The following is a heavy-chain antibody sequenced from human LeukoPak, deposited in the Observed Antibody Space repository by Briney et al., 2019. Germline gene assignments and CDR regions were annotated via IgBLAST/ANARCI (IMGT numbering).Heavy chain of an antibody. CDR1: GYTFTSYY. J-gene: IGHJ6*02. Sequence: GASVKVSCKASGYTFTSYYMHWVRQAPAQGLEWMGIINPSGGSISYAQKFQGRVTMTRDTSTSTVYMELSSLRSEDTAVYYCARFPNTAMVMGLEYYYYGMDVWGQGTTVTVSS. CDR3: ARFPNTAMVMGLEYYYYGMDV. CDR2: INPSGGSI. V-gene: IGHV1-46*01. D-gene: IGHD5-18*01.